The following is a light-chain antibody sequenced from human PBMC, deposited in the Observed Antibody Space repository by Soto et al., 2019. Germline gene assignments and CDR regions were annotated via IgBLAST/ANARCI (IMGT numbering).Light chain of an antibody. CDR1: QSVSRNF. CDR2: VAA. Sequence: EIVLTQSPGTLSLSPGERATLSCRASQSVSRNFFAWYQQKPGQAPRLLIYVAANRATGIPDRFSGSGSGTDFTLTISRLEPEDFAVYYWQQYDNSPRTFGQGTKVEI. J-gene: IGKJ1*01. CDR3: QQYDNSPRT. V-gene: IGKV3-20*01.